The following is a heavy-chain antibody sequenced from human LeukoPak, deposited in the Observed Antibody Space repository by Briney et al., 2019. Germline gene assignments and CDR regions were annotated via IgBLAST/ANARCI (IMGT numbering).Heavy chain of an antibody. CDR2: IYYSGST. CDR1: GGSISSSSYY. V-gene: IGHV4-39*07. D-gene: IGHD6-13*01. Sequence: KPSETLSLTCTVSGGSISSSSYYWGWIRQPPGKGLEWIGSIYYSGSTYYNPSLKSRVPISVDTSKNQFSLKLSSVTAADTAVYYCEAAAGTRAAEDYWGQGTLVTVSS. J-gene: IGHJ4*02. CDR3: EAAAGTRAAEDY.